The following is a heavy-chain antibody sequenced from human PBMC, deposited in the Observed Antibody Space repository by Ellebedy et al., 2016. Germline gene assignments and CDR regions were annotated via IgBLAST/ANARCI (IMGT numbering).Heavy chain of an antibody. CDR3: ARIGRFGAGRERPNYYFYYYLDV. CDR2: IYGDDDD. J-gene: IGHJ6*03. CDR1: GFSLSPRGVG. D-gene: IGHD3-10*01. V-gene: IGHV2-5*02. Sequence: SGPTLVKPTQTLTLTCPFSGFSLSPRGVGVGWVRQPPGKALEWLAPIYGDDDDRYSPSLKTRLTISRDTSKSQVVLTMTTIDPVDTATYYCARIGRFGAGRERPNYYFYYYLDVWGKGTTVTVSS.